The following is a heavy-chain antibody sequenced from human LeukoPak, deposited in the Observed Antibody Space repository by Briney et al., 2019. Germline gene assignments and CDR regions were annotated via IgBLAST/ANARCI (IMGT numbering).Heavy chain of an antibody. Sequence: SETLSLTCTVSGGSISSYYWSWIRQPPGKGLEWIGYIYYSGSTNYNPSIKSRVTISVDTSKNQFSLKLSSVTAADTAVYYCARGRKGWYWYFDLWGRGTLVTVSS. D-gene: IGHD2-15*01. J-gene: IGHJ2*01. CDR3: ARGRKGWYWYFDL. CDR2: IYYSGST. V-gene: IGHV4-59*01. CDR1: GGSISSYY.